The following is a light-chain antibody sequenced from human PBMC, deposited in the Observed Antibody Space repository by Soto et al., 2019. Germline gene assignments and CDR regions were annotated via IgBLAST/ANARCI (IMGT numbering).Light chain of an antibody. Sequence: QSVLTQPASVSGSPGQSIAISCSGTSSDVGDYKSVSWYQHHPGKVPKLVIFEVSKRPSGVSNRFSGSKSANTASLTISGLQAEDEADYYCCSYAGTDNFRVFGGGTKLTVL. V-gene: IGLV2-23*02. J-gene: IGLJ2*01. CDR3: CSYAGTDNFRV. CDR2: EVS. CDR1: SSDVGDYKS.